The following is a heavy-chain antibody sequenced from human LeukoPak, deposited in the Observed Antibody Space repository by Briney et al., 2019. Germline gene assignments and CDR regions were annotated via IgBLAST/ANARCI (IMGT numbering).Heavy chain of an antibody. CDR3: TRGIVVVPAAPLADDY. Sequence: PGGSLKLSCAASGVTFSGSAMHWVRQASGKGLEWVGRIRSKANSYATAYAASVKGRFTISRDDSKNTAYLQMNSLKTEDTAVYYCTRGIVVVPAAPLADDYWGQGTLVTVSS. D-gene: IGHD2-2*01. V-gene: IGHV3-73*01. CDR1: GVTFSGSA. J-gene: IGHJ4*02. CDR2: IRSKANSYAT.